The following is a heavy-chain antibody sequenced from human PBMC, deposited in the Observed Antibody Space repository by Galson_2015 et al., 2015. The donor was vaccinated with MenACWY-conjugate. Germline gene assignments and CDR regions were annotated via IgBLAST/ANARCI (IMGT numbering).Heavy chain of an antibody. CDR2: IKGKSDGGKI. V-gene: IGHV3-15*01. CDR3: TTHKGDVWSGLLFYFYMDV. CDR1: GFTFSNAY. J-gene: IGHJ6*03. D-gene: IGHD3-3*01. Sequence: SLRLSCAASGFTFSNAYMSWVRQAPGKGLEWVGRIKGKSDGGKIDYAAPVKGRFTISRDDSRSTLYLQMNSLKTEDTAVYYCTTHKGDVWSGLLFYFYMDVWGKGTTVTVSS.